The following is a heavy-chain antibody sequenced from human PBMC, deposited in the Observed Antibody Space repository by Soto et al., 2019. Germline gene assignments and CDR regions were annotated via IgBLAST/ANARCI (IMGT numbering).Heavy chain of an antibody. D-gene: IGHD3-10*01. CDR3: EEQQCRVVNVDY. Sequence: GASVKVSCKASGYTFTSYDINWVRQATGQGLEWMGWMNPNSGNTGYAQKFQGRVTMTRNTSISTAYMELSSLRSEDTAVYYCEEQQCRVVNVDYWGQGTLVTVSS. CDR1: GYTFTSYD. V-gene: IGHV1-8*01. J-gene: IGHJ4*02. CDR2: MNPNSGNT.